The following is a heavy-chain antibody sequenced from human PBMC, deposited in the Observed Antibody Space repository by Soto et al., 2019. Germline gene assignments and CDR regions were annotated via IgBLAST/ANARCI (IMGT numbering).Heavy chain of an antibody. CDR1: GFTLSGSW. CDR2: TNPDGSDK. V-gene: IGHV3-7*04. J-gene: IGHJ4*02. CDR3: ARGRY. Sequence: EVQLVESGGGLVQPGGSLSLSCVASGFTLSGSWMSWVPRTPGKGLEWVANTNPDGSDKYYVDSVKGRFTLSRDNAKNSLYLEMNSLRAEDTAVYYCARGRYWGQGTVVTVSP.